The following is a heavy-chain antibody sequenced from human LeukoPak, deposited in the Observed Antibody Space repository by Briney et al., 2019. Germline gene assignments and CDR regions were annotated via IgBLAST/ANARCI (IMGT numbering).Heavy chain of an antibody. Sequence: GGSLRLSCAASGFTFTNYAMSWVRLAPGQGLEWVSLLYSSGITFYAESVQGRFTISRDNSKNTLYLQMNSLRAEDTAIYYCARDSSSFPNYFDFWGQGTLVTVSS. J-gene: IGHJ4*02. CDR3: ARDSSSFPNYFDF. CDR1: GFTFTNYA. V-gene: IGHV3-53*01. CDR2: LYSSGIT. D-gene: IGHD3-3*02.